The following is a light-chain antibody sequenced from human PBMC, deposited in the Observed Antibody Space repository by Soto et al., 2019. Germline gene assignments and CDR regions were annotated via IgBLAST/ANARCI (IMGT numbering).Light chain of an antibody. V-gene: IGKV3-11*01. Sequence: EIVLTHSPATLSLSPCERATLSFSASQSVSSYLAWYQQKPGQAPRLFIYDASNRATGIPARFSGSGSGTDFTLTISSLEPEDFAVYYCQQRSNWPPWTFGQGTKVDIK. J-gene: IGKJ1*01. CDR1: QSVSSY. CDR2: DAS. CDR3: QQRSNWPPWT.